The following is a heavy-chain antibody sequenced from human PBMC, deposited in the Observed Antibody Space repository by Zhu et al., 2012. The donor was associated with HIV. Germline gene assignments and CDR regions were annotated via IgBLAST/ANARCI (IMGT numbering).Heavy chain of an antibody. CDR2: LSYSGST. CDR3: ARHYYYDSSGYRFDQ. D-gene: IGHD3-22*01. CDR1: GGSISSSSYY. Sequence: VQLQESGPGLVKPSETLSLTCAVSGGSISSSSYYWGWVRQPPGKGLEWIGSLSYSGSTYYNPSLKSRLTISVDTSKNQFSLRPSSVTAADTAVYYCARHYYYDSSGYRFDQWGQGTLVTVSS. V-gene: IGHV4-39*01. J-gene: IGHJ4*02.